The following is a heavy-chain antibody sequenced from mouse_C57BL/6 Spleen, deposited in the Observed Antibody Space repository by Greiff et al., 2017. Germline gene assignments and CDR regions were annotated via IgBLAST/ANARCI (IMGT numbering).Heavy chain of an antibody. CDR1: GYTFTSYW. J-gene: IGHJ2*01. CDR2: IDPSDSET. D-gene: IGHD1-1*01. Sequence: VKLQQPGAELVRPGSSVKLSCKASGYTFTSYWMHWVKQRPIQGLEWIGNIDPSDSETHYNQKFKDKATLTVDKSSSTAYMQLSSLTSEDSAVYYCAKDYGSSYEYFDYWGQGTTLTVSS. V-gene: IGHV1-52*01. CDR3: AKDYGSSYEYFDY.